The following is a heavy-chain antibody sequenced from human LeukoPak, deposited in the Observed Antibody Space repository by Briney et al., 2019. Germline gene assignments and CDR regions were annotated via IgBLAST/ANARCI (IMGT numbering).Heavy chain of an antibody. CDR3: ATSYGSGSYGH. V-gene: IGHV3-23*01. J-gene: IGHJ4*02. CDR2: ISGSGGST. Sequence: GGSLRLSCAASGFTFSSYTMNWVRQAPGKGLEWVSAISGSGGSTYYADSMKGRFTISRDNSKNTLYLQMNSLRAEDTAVYYCATSYGSGSYGHWGQGTLVTVSS. CDR1: GFTFSSYT. D-gene: IGHD3-10*01.